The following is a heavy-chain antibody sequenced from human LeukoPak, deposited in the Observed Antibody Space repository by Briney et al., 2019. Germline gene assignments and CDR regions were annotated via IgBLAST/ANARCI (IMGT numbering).Heavy chain of an antibody. Sequence: GGSLRLSCAASGFTFSNYAMSWVRQAPGKGLEWVSSISSSTTNTYYADSVMGRFTISRDNSKNTLYSQMNSLRVEDTAVYYCANEFSGTYRYFDYWGQGTLVTVSS. D-gene: IGHD1-26*01. CDR3: ANEFSGTYRYFDY. V-gene: IGHV3-23*01. J-gene: IGHJ4*02. CDR1: GFTFSNYA. CDR2: ISSSTTNT.